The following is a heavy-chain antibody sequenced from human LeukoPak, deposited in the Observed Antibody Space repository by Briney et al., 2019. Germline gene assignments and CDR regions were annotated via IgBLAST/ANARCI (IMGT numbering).Heavy chain of an antibody. CDR3: AKHGHRHYHYYYMDV. V-gene: IGHV3-23*01. Sequence: PGGSLRLSCAASAFTFSNYALTWVRQTPGKGLEWVSSITGSDGNTQYADSVKGRFTISRDNSKNTLYLQMNSLRAEDTAIYFCAKHGHRHYHYYYMDVWGTGTTVTV. CDR2: ITGSDGNT. CDR1: AFTFSNYA. D-gene: IGHD2-8*01. J-gene: IGHJ6*03.